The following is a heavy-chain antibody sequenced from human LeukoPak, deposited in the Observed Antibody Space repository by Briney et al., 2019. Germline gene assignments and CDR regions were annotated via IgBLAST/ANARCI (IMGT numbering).Heavy chain of an antibody. CDR3: ARVESAYDSSGYPYDFDY. J-gene: IGHJ4*02. Sequence: PGGSLRLSCAASGFTLSNYWMGWVRRAPGKGLEWVANINQDGSEKHYVDFLKGRFTISRDNAKNSLYLQMNSLRAEDTAVYYCARVESAYDSSGYPYDFDYWGQGTLVTVSS. CDR1: GFTLSNYW. CDR2: INQDGSEK. D-gene: IGHD3-22*01. V-gene: IGHV3-7*01.